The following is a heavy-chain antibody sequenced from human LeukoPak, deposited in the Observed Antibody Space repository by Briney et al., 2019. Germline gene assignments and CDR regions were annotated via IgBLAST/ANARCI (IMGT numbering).Heavy chain of an antibody. V-gene: IGHV3-23*01. CDR1: GFTFSRYA. Sequence: GGSLRLSCAASGFTFSRYAMSWVRQAPGKGLEWVSAISGSGGSTNYADSVRGRFTISRDNSKNTLYLQMNSLRAEDTAVYYCANLHYDILTGYIYYFDYWGQGTLVTVSS. D-gene: IGHD3-9*01. J-gene: IGHJ4*02. CDR3: ANLHYDILTGYIYYFDY. CDR2: ISGSGGST.